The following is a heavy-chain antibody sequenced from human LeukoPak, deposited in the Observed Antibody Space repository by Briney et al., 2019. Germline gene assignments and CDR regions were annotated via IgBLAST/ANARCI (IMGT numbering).Heavy chain of an antibody. V-gene: IGHV3-23*01. CDR3: AKHMTTVTRENY. D-gene: IGHD4-17*01. J-gene: IGHJ4*02. Sequence: GGSLRLSCAASGFTFSSYAMSWVRQAPGKGLEWVSGFSGSGGSTYYADSVKGRFTISRDNSKNTLYLQMNSLRAEDTAVYYCAKHMTTVTRENYWGQGTLVTVSS. CDR1: GFTFSSYA. CDR2: FSGSGGST.